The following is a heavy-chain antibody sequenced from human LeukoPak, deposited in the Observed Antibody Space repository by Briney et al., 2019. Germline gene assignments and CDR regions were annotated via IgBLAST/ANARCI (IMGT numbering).Heavy chain of an antibody. Sequence: SETLSLTCAVYGGSFSGYYWSWIRQPPGKGLEWIGEINHSGSTNYNPSLKSRVTISVDTSKNQFSLKLSSVTAADTAVYYCARVSNWNDFDYWGQGTLVTVSS. D-gene: IGHD1-1*01. CDR2: INHSGST. CDR3: ARVSNWNDFDY. CDR1: GGSFSGYY. V-gene: IGHV4-34*01. J-gene: IGHJ4*02.